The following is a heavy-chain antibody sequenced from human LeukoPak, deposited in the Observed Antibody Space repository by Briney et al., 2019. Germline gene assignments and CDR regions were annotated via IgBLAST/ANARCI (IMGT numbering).Heavy chain of an antibody. J-gene: IGHJ4*02. CDR2: TSSDGNIK. CDR3: ARDPVPATARPFDY. Sequence: PKGSLRLSCAASGFTFSSYAMHWVRQAPGKGLEWVAVTSSDGNIKYYADSVKGRFTISRDNSKNTLYLQMNSLRGEDTGVYYCARDPVPATARPFDYWGQGTLVTVSS. CDR1: GFTFSSYA. V-gene: IGHV3-30-3*01. D-gene: IGHD1-1*01.